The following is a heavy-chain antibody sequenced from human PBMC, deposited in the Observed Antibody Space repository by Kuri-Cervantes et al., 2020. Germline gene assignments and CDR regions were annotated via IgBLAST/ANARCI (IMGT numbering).Heavy chain of an antibody. Sequence: SQTLSLTCAASGFPSSSYEMNWVRQAPGKGLEWIGEIYHSGSTDYNPSLKSRVTISVDKSKNQFSLKLSSVTAADTAVYYCARGWPQRPFDYWGQGTLVTVSS. V-gene: IGHV4-34*01. CDR1: GFPSSSYE. J-gene: IGHJ4*02. CDR2: IYHSGST. D-gene: IGHD5-12*01. CDR3: ARGWPQRPFDY.